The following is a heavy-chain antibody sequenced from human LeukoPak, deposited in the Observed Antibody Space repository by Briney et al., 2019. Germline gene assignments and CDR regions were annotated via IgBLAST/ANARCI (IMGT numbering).Heavy chain of an antibody. V-gene: IGHV3-23*01. Sequence: GGSLRLSCAASGFTFSNSAMSWARQAPGKGLEWVSGISGSGSSTYYAESVKGRFTISRVNSKNTLYLQMNSLRAEDTAVYYCATADSSGYYRFDYWGQGTLVTVSS. CDR1: GFTFSNSA. J-gene: IGHJ4*02. CDR3: ATADSSGYYRFDY. CDR2: ISGSGSST. D-gene: IGHD3-22*01.